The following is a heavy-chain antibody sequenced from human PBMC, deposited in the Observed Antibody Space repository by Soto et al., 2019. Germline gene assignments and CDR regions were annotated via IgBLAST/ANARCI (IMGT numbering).Heavy chain of an antibody. D-gene: IGHD4-4*01. J-gene: IGHJ5*01. CDR3: AKLLSGDYSNYWFGY. Sequence: GSLRLSCAASGFTFSSYAMSWVRQAPGKGLEWVSAISGSGGSTYYADSVKGRFTISRDNSKNTLYLQMNSLRAEDTAVYYCAKLLSGDYSNYWFGYWGQGTLVTVSS. CDR2: ISGSGGST. CDR1: GFTFSSYA. V-gene: IGHV3-23*01.